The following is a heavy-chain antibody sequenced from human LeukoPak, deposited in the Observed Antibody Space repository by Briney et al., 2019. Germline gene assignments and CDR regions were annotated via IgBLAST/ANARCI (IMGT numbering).Heavy chain of an antibody. Sequence: TSETLSLTCTVSGGSISSSSYYWGGIRQPPGKGLEWIGSIYYSGSTYYNPSLKSRVTISVDTSKNQFSLKLSSVTAADTAVYYCARILATIDAFDIWGQGTMVTVSS. CDR2: IYYSGST. CDR1: GGSISSSSYY. J-gene: IGHJ3*02. D-gene: IGHD5-12*01. CDR3: ARILATIDAFDI. V-gene: IGHV4-39*01.